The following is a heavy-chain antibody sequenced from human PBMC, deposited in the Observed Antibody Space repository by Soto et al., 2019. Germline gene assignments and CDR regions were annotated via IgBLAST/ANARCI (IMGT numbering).Heavy chain of an antibody. D-gene: IGHD1-20*01. CDR2: ISSSSSNI. CDR3: ARFFFQAKDGIRNNVPGSPFLLNRSSDL. J-gene: IGHJ2*01. Sequence: KGMEWVSYISSSSSNIYYADSVKGRFTISRDNAKNSLYLQMNSLRDEDTAVYYCARFFFQAKDGIRNNVPGSPFLLNRSSDL. V-gene: IGHV3-48*02.